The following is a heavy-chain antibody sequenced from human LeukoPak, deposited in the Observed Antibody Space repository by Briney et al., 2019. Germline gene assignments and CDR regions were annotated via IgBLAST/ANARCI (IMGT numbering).Heavy chain of an antibody. Sequence: PGGSLRLSCAASGFSFSRCAVSWVRQTPGKGLTWVSTISDDGGSAYFANFVKGRFTISSDNSKNIVSLEMHNLTADDTAVYYCARSEWFGDVLDAWGQGTTVTVSS. CDR3: ARSEWFGDVLDA. CDR2: ISDDGGSA. D-gene: IGHD3-10*01. CDR1: GFSFSRCA. V-gene: IGHV3-23*01. J-gene: IGHJ6*02.